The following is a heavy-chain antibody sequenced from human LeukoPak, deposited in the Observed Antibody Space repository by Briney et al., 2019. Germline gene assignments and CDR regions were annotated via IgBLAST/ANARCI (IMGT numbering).Heavy chain of an antibody. CDR3: ARDYADYVGYFFFDY. D-gene: IGHD4-17*01. Sequence: GGSLRLPCAASGFTFNNYTMNWVRQAPGKGLEWVSSISGGGETTYYADSAKGRFTISRDNSQNTLYLQMNSLRAEDTAVYYCARDYADYVGYFFFDYWGQGTLVTVSS. CDR1: GFTFNNYT. J-gene: IGHJ4*02. V-gene: IGHV3-23*01. CDR2: ISGGGETT.